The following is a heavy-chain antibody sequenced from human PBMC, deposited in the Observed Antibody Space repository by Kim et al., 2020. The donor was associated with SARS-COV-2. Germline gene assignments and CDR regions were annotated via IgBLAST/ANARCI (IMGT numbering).Heavy chain of an antibody. V-gene: IGHV4-34*01. CDR2: INHSGST. J-gene: IGHJ3*02. D-gene: IGHD3-9*01. CDR1: GGSFSGYY. Sequence: SETLSLTCAVYGGSFSGYYWSWIRQPPGKGLEWIGEINHSGSTNYNPSLKSRVTISVDTSKNQFSLKLSSVTAADTAVYYCARDHRYFDWFPRRIRGAFDIWGQGTMVTVSS. CDR3: ARDHRYFDWFPRRIRGAFDI.